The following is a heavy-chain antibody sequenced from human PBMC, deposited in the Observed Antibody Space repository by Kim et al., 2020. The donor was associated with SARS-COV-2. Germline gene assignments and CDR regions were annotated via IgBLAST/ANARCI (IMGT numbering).Heavy chain of an antibody. CDR3: ARGSDLIAAAGTFIPD. J-gene: IGHJ4*02. CDR2: IWYDGSNK. Sequence: LSLTCAASGFTFSSYGMHWVRQAPGKGLEWVAVIWYDGSNKYYADSVKGRFTISRDNSKNTLYLQMNSLRAEDTAVYYCARGSDLIAAAGTFIPDWGQGTLVTVSS. D-gene: IGHD6-13*01. V-gene: IGHV3-33*01. CDR1: GFTFSSYG.